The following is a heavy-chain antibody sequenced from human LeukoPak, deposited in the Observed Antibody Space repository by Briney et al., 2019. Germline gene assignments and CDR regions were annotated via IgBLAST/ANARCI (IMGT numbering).Heavy chain of an antibody. CDR2: ISSSSSTI. V-gene: IGHV3-48*01. J-gene: IGHJ5*02. D-gene: IGHD4-11*01. CDR1: GFTFSSYS. Sequence: GGSLRLSCAASGFTFSSYSMNWVRQAPGKGLEWVSYISSSSSTIYYADSVKGRFTISRDNAKNSLYLQMNSLGAEDTAVYYCASEPDDYPIHPWGQGTLVTVSS. CDR3: ASEPDDYPIHP.